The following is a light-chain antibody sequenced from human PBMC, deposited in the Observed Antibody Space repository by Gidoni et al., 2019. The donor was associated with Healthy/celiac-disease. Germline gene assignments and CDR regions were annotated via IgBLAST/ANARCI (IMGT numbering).Light chain of an antibody. CDR1: QSVSNN. V-gene: IGKV3-15*01. J-gene: IGKJ2*01. CDR3: QQYNNCPYT. Sequence: EIVMTQSPATRSVSPGDRATLSCRASQSVSNNLAWYQQKPGQAPRLLIYGASTRATGFPARFSGSGSGTEFTLTISSLQSEDVAIYYCQQYNNCPYTFGQGTKLEIK. CDR2: GAS.